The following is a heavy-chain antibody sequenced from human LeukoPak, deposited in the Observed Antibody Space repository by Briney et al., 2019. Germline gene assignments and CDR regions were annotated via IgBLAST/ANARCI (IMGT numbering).Heavy chain of an antibody. Sequence: PSETLSLTCTVSGGSISGYYWSWIRQPPGKGLEGIGHIYYSGSTNYNPSLKSRVTVSLDTSKNQFSLRLSSVTAADTAVYYCARDLRGYSYGQFDYWGQGTLVTVSS. CDR2: IYYSGST. J-gene: IGHJ4*02. D-gene: IGHD5-18*01. V-gene: IGHV4-59*01. CDR3: ARDLRGYSYGQFDY. CDR1: GGSISGYY.